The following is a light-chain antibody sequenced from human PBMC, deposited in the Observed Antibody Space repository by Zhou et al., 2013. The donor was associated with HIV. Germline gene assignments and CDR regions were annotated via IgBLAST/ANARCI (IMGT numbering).Light chain of an antibody. CDR2: GSS. V-gene: IGKV3-20*01. CDR1: QIITNNQ. CDR3: QHYVTSPIT. J-gene: IGKJ5*01. Sequence: EIVLTQSPGTLSLSPGERATLSCRASQIITNNQLAWYQQKAGQAPRLLIYGSSGRATGIPDRFSGSGSGTDFTLTISRLEPEDYAVYYCQHYVTSPITFGQGTRLXIK.